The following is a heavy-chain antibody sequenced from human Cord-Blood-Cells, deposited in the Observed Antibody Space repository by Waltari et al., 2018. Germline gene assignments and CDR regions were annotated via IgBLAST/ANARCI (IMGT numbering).Heavy chain of an antibody. CDR2: IYYSGST. J-gene: IGHJ3*02. D-gene: IGHD3-10*01. V-gene: IGHV4-39*01. CDR1: GCSNSSSSYY. CDR3: ARIGTMVRGVARAFDI. Sequence: QLQLQESAPALVKPSEPLSLTCSVSGCSNSSSSYYWGWCPHPPGKGLGWIGSIYYSGSTYYNPSLKSRVTISVDTSKNQFSLKPSSVTAADTAVYYCARIGTMVRGVARAFDIWGQGTMVTVSS.